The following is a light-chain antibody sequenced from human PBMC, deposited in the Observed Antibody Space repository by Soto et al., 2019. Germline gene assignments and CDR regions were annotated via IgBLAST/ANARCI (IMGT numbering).Light chain of an antibody. V-gene: IGLV2-23*01. CDR1: SSDVGSYNL. Sequence: QSVLTQPASVSGSPGQSITISCTGTSSDVGSYNLVSWYQQHPGKAPKLMIYEGSKRPSGVSNRFSGSKSGNTASLTISGLQAEDEADYYCCSYAGSSTVYVFRTGTKVTGL. CDR3: CSYAGSSTVYV. J-gene: IGLJ1*01. CDR2: EGS.